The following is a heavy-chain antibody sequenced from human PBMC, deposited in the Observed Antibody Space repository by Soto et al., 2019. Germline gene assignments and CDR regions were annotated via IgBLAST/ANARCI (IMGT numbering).Heavy chain of an antibody. Sequence: PGGSLRHSCAASGFTFSSYWMSWVRQAPGKGLEWVANIKQDGSEKYYVDSVKGRFTISRDNAKNSLYLQMNSLRAEDTAVYYCARAFRGYSSGPPDDWGQGTLVTVSS. J-gene: IGHJ4*02. CDR1: GFTFSSYW. CDR3: ARAFRGYSSGPPDD. CDR2: IKQDGSEK. D-gene: IGHD6-19*01. V-gene: IGHV3-7*03.